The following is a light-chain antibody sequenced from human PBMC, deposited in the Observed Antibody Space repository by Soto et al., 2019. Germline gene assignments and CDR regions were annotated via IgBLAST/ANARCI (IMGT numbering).Light chain of an antibody. V-gene: IGKV3-11*01. J-gene: IGKJ4*01. CDR3: QQYDNWPSVT. CDR2: DAF. CDR1: QTVDNY. Sequence: EIVLTQSPATLSLSPGERATLSCRASQTVDNYLHWYQQKPGQAPRLLIYDAFYRAAGVPARFSGSGSGTEFTLTISSLQSEDFAIYYCQQYDNWPSVTFGGGTKVEIK.